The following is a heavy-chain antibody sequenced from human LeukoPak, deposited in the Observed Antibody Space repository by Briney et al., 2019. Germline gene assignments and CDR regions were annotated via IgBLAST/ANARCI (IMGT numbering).Heavy chain of an antibody. J-gene: IGHJ4*02. D-gene: IGHD3-10*01. CDR1: GGSISSGSYY. Sequence: SETLSLTCTVSGGSISSGSYYWSWIRQPAGKGLEWIGRIYTSGSTNYNPSLKSRVTISVDTSKNQFSLKLSSVTAADTAVYYCARAPPMVRGAPFDYWGQGTLVTVSS. V-gene: IGHV4-61*02. CDR2: IYTSGST. CDR3: ARAPPMVRGAPFDY.